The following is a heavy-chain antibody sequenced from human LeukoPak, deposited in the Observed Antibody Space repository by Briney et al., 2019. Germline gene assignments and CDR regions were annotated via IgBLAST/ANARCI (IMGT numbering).Heavy chain of an antibody. CDR3: ARRSYWYFDL. J-gene: IGHJ2*01. CDR2: ISYDGSNK. Sequence: GGSLRLSCAASGFTFSSYAMHWVRQAPGKGLEWVAVISYDGSNKYYADSVKGRFTISRDNSKNTLYLQMNSLRAEDTAVYYCARRSYWYFDLWGRGTLVTVSS. V-gene: IGHV3-30-3*01. CDR1: GFTFSSYA.